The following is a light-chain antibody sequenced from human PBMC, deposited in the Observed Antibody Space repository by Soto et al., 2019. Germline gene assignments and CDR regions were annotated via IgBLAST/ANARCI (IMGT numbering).Light chain of an antibody. CDR3: QQYKSFSLP. CDR1: QSIDSW. J-gene: IGKJ4*01. CDR2: KTS. Sequence: DIQMTQSPSTLSASVGDRVTITCRASQSIDSWLAWYQQKPWKAPNLLIYKTSNLESGVPSRFSGSGSGTEFSRTISSLQPDDFATYYCQQYKSFSLPFGGGTRVEVK. V-gene: IGKV1-5*03.